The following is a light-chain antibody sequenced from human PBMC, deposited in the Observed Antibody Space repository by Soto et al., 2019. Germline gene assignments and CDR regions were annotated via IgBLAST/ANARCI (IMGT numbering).Light chain of an antibody. CDR2: GAS. CDR3: AHYGSLPIT. CDR1: ERVSSN. Sequence: GLTQSAATLSLTPGERATLSCRASERVSSNLAWYKQKPGQAPRLLIYGASSRATGIPDRFSGSGSGTDFTLTISRSEPEDFTGYYCAHYGSLPITFGGGSKVAIK. V-gene: IGKV3-20*01. J-gene: IGKJ4*01.